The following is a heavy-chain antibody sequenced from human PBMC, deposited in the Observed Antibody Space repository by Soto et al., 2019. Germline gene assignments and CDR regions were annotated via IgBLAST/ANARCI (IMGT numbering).Heavy chain of an antibody. Sequence: GESLKIYCKGPGYSFTSYWIGWVRQMPGKGLERMGIIYPGESDTRHSPSFQGQVTISADKSISTAYLQWSSLKASDTAMYYCASSIVVVPAAIPSYYYYYYGMDVWGQGTTVTVSS. J-gene: IGHJ6*02. CDR2: IYPGESDT. CDR1: GYSFTSYW. V-gene: IGHV5-51*01. CDR3: ASSIVVVPAAIPSYYYYYYGMDV. D-gene: IGHD2-2*01.